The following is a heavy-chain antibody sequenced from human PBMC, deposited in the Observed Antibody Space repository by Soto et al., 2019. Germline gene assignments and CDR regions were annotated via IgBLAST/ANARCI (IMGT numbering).Heavy chain of an antibody. CDR1: GYTLTEIS. Sequence: ASVKVSCKISGYTLTEISIHWARQPPGKGLEWMGALDPEDGETIYPQNFQGRVNVTGDTSTGTAEMELDIPRNVGTAEYYYSAVYSRSLLDYWGQGTLVTVSS. D-gene: IGHD6-13*01. CDR3: SAVYSRSLLDY. V-gene: IGHV1-24*01. CDR2: LDPEDGET. J-gene: IGHJ4*01.